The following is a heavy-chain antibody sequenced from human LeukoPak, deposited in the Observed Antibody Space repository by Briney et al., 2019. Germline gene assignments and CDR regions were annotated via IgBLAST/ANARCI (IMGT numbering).Heavy chain of an antibody. CDR3: ARGMSTGDY. J-gene: IGHJ4*02. V-gene: IGHV3-7*04. Sequence: GGSLRLSCAASGFTFSSYEMNWVRQAPGKGLEWVANIKQDGSEKYYVDSVKGRFTISRDNAKNSLYLQMNSLRAEDTAVYYCARGMSTGDYWGQGTLVTVSS. D-gene: IGHD4-17*01. CDR2: IKQDGSEK. CDR1: GFTFSSYE.